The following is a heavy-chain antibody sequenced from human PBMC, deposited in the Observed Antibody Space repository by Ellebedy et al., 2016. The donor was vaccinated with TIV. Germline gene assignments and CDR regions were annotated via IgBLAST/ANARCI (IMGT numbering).Heavy chain of an antibody. Sequence: KVSCKGSGYSFSSYWITWVRQMPGKGLESMGRIDPSDSYTKYNPSFQGHVTISADKSIDTAYLQWSILKASDTAFYYGARFSGSFGGFDYWGQGTLVTVSS. V-gene: IGHV5-10-1*01. J-gene: IGHJ4*02. CDR3: ARFSGSFGGFDY. CDR1: GYSFSSYW. CDR2: IDPSDSYT. D-gene: IGHD1-26*01.